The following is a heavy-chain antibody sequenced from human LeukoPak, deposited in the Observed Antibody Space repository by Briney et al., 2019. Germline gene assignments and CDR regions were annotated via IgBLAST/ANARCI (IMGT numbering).Heavy chain of an antibody. Sequence: PGGSLRVSCAASGFTFSNYWMSWVRQAPGKGLEWVANIKQDGSEKRYVDSVKGRFTISRDNAKNSLYLQMNSLRAEDTAVYYCARDRWELLSNSYHYCGLDVWGQGTTVTVSS. J-gene: IGHJ6*02. D-gene: IGHD2-15*01. CDR3: ARDRWELLSNSYHYCGLDV. V-gene: IGHV3-7*01. CDR1: GFTFSNYW. CDR2: IKQDGSEK.